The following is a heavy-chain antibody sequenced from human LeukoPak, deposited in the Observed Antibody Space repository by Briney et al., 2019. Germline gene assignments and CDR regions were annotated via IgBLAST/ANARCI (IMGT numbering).Heavy chain of an antibody. CDR2: ISYDGSNK. D-gene: IGHD2-2*01. CDR1: GFTFSSYA. Sequence: GGSLRLSCAASGFTFSSYAMHWVRQAPGKGLEWVAVISYDGSNKYYADSVKGRFTISRDNSKNTLYLQMNSLRAEDTAVYYCARDRGDIVVVPAARTSREYYYYYGMDVWGQGTTVTVSS. CDR3: ARDRGDIVVVPAARTSREYYYYYGMDV. J-gene: IGHJ6*02. V-gene: IGHV3-30-3*01.